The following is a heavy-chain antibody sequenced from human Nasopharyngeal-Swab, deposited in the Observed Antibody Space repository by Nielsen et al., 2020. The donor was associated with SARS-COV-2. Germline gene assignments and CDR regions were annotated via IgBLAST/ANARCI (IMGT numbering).Heavy chain of an antibody. D-gene: IGHD1-26*01. CDR1: GGSISSYY. CDR3: ARASGSQGHPYYYGMDV. CDR2: IYYSGST. Sequence: SQPLSLTCTVSGGSISSYYWSWIRQPPGKGLEWIGYIYYSGSTNYNPSLKSRVTISVDTSKNQFSLKLSSVTAADTAVYYCARASGSQGHPYYYGMDVWGQGTTVTVSS. J-gene: IGHJ6*02. V-gene: IGHV4-59*13.